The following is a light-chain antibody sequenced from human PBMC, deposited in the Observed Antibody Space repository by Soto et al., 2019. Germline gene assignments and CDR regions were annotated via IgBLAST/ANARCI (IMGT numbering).Light chain of an antibody. V-gene: IGKV1-39*01. CDR2: STS. CDR1: QSIANY. Sequence: TQLPTSLSSLSASVGDRVTITCRASQSIANYLYWYQQQPGKSPKLLIYSTSTLQTEVPSRFSGSGSGTDFTLTINSLQPEDFGTYYCQHSYSFPRTFGQGTKVDI. J-gene: IGKJ1*01. CDR3: QHSYSFPRT.